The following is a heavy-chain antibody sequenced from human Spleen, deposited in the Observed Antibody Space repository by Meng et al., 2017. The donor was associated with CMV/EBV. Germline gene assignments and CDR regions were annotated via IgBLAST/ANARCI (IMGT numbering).Heavy chain of an antibody. CDR3: ARTGDNGSYSY. V-gene: IGHV4-31*03. D-gene: IGHD1-26*01. J-gene: IGHJ4*02. Sequence: CTVSGGSISTGGHYWSWIRQHPGKGLEWIGYIYYSGTTYYNPSLKSRITISVDTSENQFSLKLSSVTAADTAVYYCARTGDNGSYSYWGQGTLVTVSS. CDR1: GGSISTGGHY. CDR2: IYYSGTT.